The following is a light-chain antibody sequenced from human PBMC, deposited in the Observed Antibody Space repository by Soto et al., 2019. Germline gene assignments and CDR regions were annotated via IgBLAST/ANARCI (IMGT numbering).Light chain of an antibody. CDR1: QSVSSSY. CDR3: QQYGSSRT. CDR2: GVS. J-gene: IGKJ1*01. Sequence: EIVLTQSPGTLSLSPGERATLSCRASQSVSSSYLAWYQQKPGQAPRLLIYGVSSRATGIPDRFSGSGSGTDFTLTITRLEPEDFEVYYCQQYGSSRTFGQGTKVEIK. V-gene: IGKV3-20*01.